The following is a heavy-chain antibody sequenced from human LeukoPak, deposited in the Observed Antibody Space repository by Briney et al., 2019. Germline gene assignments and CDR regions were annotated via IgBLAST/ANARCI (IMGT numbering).Heavy chain of an antibody. CDR3: ARESPLGYCSAGSCYSSHFDY. J-gene: IGHJ4*02. CDR1: GFTFTGYQ. V-gene: IGHV1-2*04. Sequence: ASVKVSCKTSGFTFTGYQMRWVRQAPGQGLEWMGRINPTNGVANYAQKFQGWVSMTRDRSIDTVYMELSRLTSDDTAMYYCARESPLGYCSAGSCYSSHFDYWGQGTLVIVSS. CDR2: INPTNGVA. D-gene: IGHD2-15*01.